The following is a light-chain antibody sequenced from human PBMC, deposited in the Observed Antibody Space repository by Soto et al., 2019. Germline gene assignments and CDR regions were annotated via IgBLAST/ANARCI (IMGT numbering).Light chain of an antibody. CDR2: EVN. CDR1: SSDVGIFNY. J-gene: IGLJ2*01. CDR3: CSYAGSNTLI. V-gene: IGLV2-8*01. Sequence: QSALTQPPSASGSPGQSVTISCTGTSSDVGIFNYVSWYQQHPDQATKLLIFEVNKRPSGVPDRFSASKSGNTASLTVSGLQAEDEADYYCCSYAGSNTLIFGGGTKLTVL.